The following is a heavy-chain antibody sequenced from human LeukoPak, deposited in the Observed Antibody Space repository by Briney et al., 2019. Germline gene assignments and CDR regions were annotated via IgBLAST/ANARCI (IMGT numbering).Heavy chain of an antibody. CDR2: IIPILGIA. CDR1: GGTFSSYT. D-gene: IGHD2-2*01. J-gene: IGHJ6*02. CDR3: ARDGVVRPPDCSSTSCPYNYYYYGMDV. V-gene: IGHV1-69*02. Sequence: SVKVSCKASGGTFSSYTISWVRQAPGQGLEWMGRIIPILGIANYAQKFQGRVTITADKSTSTAYMEPSSLRSEDTAVYYCARDGVVRPPDCSSTSCPYNYYYYGMDVWGQGTTVTVSS.